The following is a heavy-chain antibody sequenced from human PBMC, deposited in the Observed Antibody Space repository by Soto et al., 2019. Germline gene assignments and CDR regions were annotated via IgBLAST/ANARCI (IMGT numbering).Heavy chain of an antibody. Sequence: PSETLSLTCAVSGGSTSSSNWWSWVRQPPGKGLEWIGEIYHSGSTNYNPSLKSRVTISVDKSKNQFSLKLSSVTAADTAVYYCASSIVVVPAAIPEGAFDIWGQGTMVTVSS. CDR2: IYHSGST. J-gene: IGHJ3*02. D-gene: IGHD2-2*02. CDR3: ASSIVVVPAAIPEGAFDI. V-gene: IGHV4-4*02. CDR1: GGSTSSSNW.